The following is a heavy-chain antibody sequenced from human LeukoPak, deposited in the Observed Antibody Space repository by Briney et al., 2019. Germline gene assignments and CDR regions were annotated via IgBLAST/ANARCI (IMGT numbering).Heavy chain of an antibody. CDR3: VRDECSSTRCTVF. J-gene: IGHJ6*04. D-gene: IGHD2-2*01. Sequence: ASVTVSFKASGYTFTCYYMHWVRQPPAQGLELMGWINPNSGGTNYEQKFQDRVTIIRDTSISTAFTELSRLISDDPAAVYSVRDECSSTRCTVFWGEGTTLAVSS. CDR1: GYTFTCYY. CDR2: INPNSGGT. V-gene: IGHV1-2*02.